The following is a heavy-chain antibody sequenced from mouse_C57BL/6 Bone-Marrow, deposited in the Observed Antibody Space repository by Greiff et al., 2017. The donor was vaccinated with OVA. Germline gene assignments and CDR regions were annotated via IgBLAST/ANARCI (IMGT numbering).Heavy chain of an antibody. D-gene: IGHD1-2*01. CDR3: TSRRHYSMDY. CDR2: IDPGTGGT. Sequence: VQLQQSGAELVRPGASVKLSCKASGYTFTDYEMNWVKQTPVHGLEWIGAIDPGTGGTAYNEKFKGKAILTADTSSSTAYMELSSLTSEDSAVYYCTSRRHYSMDYWGQGTSVTVSS. CDR1: GYTFTDYE. J-gene: IGHJ4*01. V-gene: IGHV1-15*01.